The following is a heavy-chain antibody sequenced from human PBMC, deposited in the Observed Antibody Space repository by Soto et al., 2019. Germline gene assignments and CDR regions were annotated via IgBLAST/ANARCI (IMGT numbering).Heavy chain of an antibody. V-gene: IGHV4-39*07. J-gene: IGHJ4*02. CDR1: GGSISSSSYY. Sequence: NPSETLSLTCTVSGGSISSSSYYWGWIRQPPGKGLEWIGSIYYSGSTYYNPSLESRVTISVDTSKNQFSLKLSSVTAADTAVYYCARLYDSGGYYPYWGQGTLVTVSS. CDR2: IYYSGST. CDR3: ARLYDSGGYYPY. D-gene: IGHD3-22*01.